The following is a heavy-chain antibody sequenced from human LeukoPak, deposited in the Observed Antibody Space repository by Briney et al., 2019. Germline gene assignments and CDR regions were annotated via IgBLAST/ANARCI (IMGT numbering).Heavy chain of an antibody. CDR2: IIPIFGTA. V-gene: IGHV1-69*13. Sequence: SVKVSCKASGGTFSSYAISWVRQAPGQGLECMGGIIPIFGTANYAQKFQGRVTITADESTSTAYMELSSLRSEDTAVYYCARALDSSGWYQVGAFDYWGQGTLVTVSS. CDR3: ARALDSSGWYQVGAFDY. J-gene: IGHJ4*02. CDR1: GGTFSSYA. D-gene: IGHD6-19*01.